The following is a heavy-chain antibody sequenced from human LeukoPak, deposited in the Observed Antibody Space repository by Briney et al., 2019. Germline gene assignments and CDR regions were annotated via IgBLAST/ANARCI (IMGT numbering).Heavy chain of an antibody. CDR2: IYYRGNT. V-gene: IGHV4-30-4*01. J-gene: IGHJ5*02. CDR1: GGSISSGDFY. Sequence: SETLSLTCTVSGGSISSGDFYWSWIPQPPGKGLEWIGYIYYRGNTSYNPSLRSRLTISVDTSKNQFSLKLNSLTVADTAVYYCARGPSYRNGWGWFDPWGQGTPVSVSS. CDR3: ARGPSYRNGWGWFDP. D-gene: IGHD6-19*01.